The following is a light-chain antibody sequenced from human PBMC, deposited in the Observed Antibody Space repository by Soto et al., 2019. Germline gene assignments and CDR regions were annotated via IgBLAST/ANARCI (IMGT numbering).Light chain of an antibody. V-gene: IGKV3-20*01. J-gene: IGKJ2*01. Sequence: EIVLTQSPGTLSLSPGERATLSCRASQSVRSSYLAWYQQKPGQAPRLLIYGASSRATGIPDRFSGSGSGTDFTLTISRLEPEDFAVYYCQQYGSSLYTFGLGTKLEIK. CDR2: GAS. CDR3: QQYGSSLYT. CDR1: QSVRSSY.